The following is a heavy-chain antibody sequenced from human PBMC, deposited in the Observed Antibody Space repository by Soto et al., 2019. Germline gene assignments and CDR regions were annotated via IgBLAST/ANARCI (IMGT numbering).Heavy chain of an antibody. CDR3: ARSYEALSHDY. CDR1: GFTFSSYW. D-gene: IGHD3-16*01. Sequence: EVQLVESGGGLVQPGGSLRLSCAASGFTFSSYWRHWVRQAPGKGLVWVSRINSDGSSINYADSVKGRLIISRDNAKNTLRLQMNSLRAEDTAVYYCARSYEALSHDYWGQGTLVTVSS. V-gene: IGHV3-74*01. J-gene: IGHJ4*02. CDR2: INSDGSSI.